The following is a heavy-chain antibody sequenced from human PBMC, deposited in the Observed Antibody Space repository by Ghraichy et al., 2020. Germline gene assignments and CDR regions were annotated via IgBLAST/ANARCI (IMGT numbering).Heavy chain of an antibody. CDR2: IWYDGSNK. Sequence: GSLRLSCAASGFTFSRLGMHWVRQAPGKGLEWVAVIWYDGSNKYYADSVKGRFTISRDDSKSTVYLQMNSLRAEDTAVYYCASAGGSYFDSWGQGTLVTVSS. CDR3: ASAGGSYFDS. CDR1: GFTFSRLG. V-gene: IGHV3-33*01. D-gene: IGHD1-26*01. J-gene: IGHJ4*02.